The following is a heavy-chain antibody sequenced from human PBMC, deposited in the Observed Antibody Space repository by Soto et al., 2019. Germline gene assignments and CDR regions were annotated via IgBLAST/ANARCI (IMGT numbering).Heavy chain of an antibody. J-gene: IGHJ6*02. D-gene: IGHD3-22*01. CDR3: ARRPYYYDTSGSRYYYGMDV. V-gene: IGHV3-11*05. Sequence: QVQLVESGGGLVKPGGSLRLSCAASGFTFSNYYMTWIRQAPGKGLEWVSYISSSSSYINYADSVRGRFTISRDNARNSLYLQMNSLGAEDTAVYYCARRPYYYDTSGSRYYYGMDVWAKGPRSPSP. CDR1: GFTFSNYY. CDR2: ISSSSSYI.